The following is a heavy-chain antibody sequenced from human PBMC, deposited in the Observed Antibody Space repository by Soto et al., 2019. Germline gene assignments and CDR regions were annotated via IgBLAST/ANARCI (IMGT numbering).Heavy chain of an antibody. J-gene: IGHJ4*02. CDR3: AKDSGISLEICDFDY. Sequence: GGSLRLSCAASGFTFDDYAMHWVRQAPGKGLEWVSGISWNSGSIGHADSVKGRFTISRDNAKNSLYLQMNSLRAEDTALYYCAKDSGISLEICDFDYWGQGTLVTVSS. CDR2: ISWNSGSI. CDR1: GFTFDDYA. V-gene: IGHV3-9*01. D-gene: IGHD3-16*02.